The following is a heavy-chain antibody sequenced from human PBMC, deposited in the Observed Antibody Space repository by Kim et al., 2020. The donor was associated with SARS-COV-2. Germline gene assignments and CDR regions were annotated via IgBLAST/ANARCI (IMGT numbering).Heavy chain of an antibody. CDR3: VKDYGGVGVRGVIGPYYFDY. J-gene: IGHJ4*02. V-gene: IGHV3-64D*09. Sequence: GGSLRLSCSASGFTFSSYAMHWVRQAPGKGLEYVSAISSNGGSTYYADSVKGRFTISRDNSKNTLYLQMSSLRAEDTAVYCCVKDYGGVGVRGVIGPYYFDYWGQGTLVTVSS. CDR1: GFTFSSYA. CDR2: ISSNGGST. D-gene: IGHD3-10*02.